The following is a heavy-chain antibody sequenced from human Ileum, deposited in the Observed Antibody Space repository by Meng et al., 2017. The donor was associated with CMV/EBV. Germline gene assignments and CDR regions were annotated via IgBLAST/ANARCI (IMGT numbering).Heavy chain of an antibody. CDR2: SSHSGNT. D-gene: IGHD1-26*01. V-gene: IGHV4-34*01. CDR1: SGSFSDFF. Sequence: VQLHQWGAGLLKPSETLSLPGAVYSGSFSDFFWGWIRQPPGKGLEWIGESSHSGNTKYNPSLKSRVTISVDASKNQFSLNMRSVTAADTAVYYCARGRDFWWEMDYTGQGTLVTVSS. CDR3: ARGRDFWWEMDY. J-gene: IGHJ4*02.